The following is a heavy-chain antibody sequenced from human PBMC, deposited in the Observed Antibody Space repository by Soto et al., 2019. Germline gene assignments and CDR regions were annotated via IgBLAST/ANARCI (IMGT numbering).Heavy chain of an antibody. J-gene: IGHJ6*02. D-gene: IGHD6-13*01. Sequence: SVKVSCKASGFTFTSSAVQWVRQARGQRLEWIGWIVVGSGNTNYAQKFQERVTITRDMSTSTAYMELSSLRSEDTAVYYCAADQQLPPSWYYYGMDVWGQGTTVTVSS. CDR1: GFTFTSSA. CDR3: AADQQLPPSWYYYGMDV. V-gene: IGHV1-58*01. CDR2: IVVGSGNT.